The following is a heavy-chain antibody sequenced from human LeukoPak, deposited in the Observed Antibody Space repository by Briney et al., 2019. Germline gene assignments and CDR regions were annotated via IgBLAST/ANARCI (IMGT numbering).Heavy chain of an antibody. V-gene: IGHV4-30-4*01. CDR3: ARHGYSGYDFSGDFDY. D-gene: IGHD5-12*01. CDR1: GGSISSGDYY. CDR2: IYYSGST. J-gene: IGHJ4*02. Sequence: PSQTLSLTCTVSGGSISSGDYYWSWIRQPPGKGLEWIGYIYYSGSTYYNPSLKSRVTISVDTSKNQFSLKLSSVTAADTAVYYCARHGYSGYDFSGDFDYWGQGTLVTVSS.